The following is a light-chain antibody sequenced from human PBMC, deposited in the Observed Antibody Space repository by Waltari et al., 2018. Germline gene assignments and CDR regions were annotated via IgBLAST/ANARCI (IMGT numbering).Light chain of an antibody. Sequence: CRASQSVSGTVAWYQQKPGQAPRLLIYGASTRATGIPERFSGGGSGTDFSLTISRLEPEDFAVYYCQHYVRLPVTFGQGTKVEIK. CDR1: QSVSGTV. CDR2: GAS. CDR3: QHYVRLPVT. J-gene: IGKJ1*01. V-gene: IGKV3-20*01.